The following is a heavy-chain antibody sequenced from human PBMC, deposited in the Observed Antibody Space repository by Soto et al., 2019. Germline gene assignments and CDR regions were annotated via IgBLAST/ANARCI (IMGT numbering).Heavy chain of an antibody. CDR1: GFTFSSYS. J-gene: IGHJ2*01. V-gene: IGHV3-21*01. Sequence: EVQLVESGGGLVKPGGSLRLSCAASGFTFSSYSMNWVRQAPGKGLEWVSSISSSSSYIYYADSVKGRFTISRDNAKNSLYLQINSLRAEDTAVYYCAKSPQQPSYWYFDLWGRGTLVTVSS. CDR3: AKSPQQPSYWYFDL. D-gene: IGHD6-13*01. CDR2: ISSSSSYI.